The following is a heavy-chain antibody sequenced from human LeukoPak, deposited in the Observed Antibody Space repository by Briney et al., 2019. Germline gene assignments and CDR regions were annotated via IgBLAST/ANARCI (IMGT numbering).Heavy chain of an antibody. CDR3: ARGMDWFDP. CDR1: GGSISSGGYY. D-gene: IGHD2-8*01. CDR2: IYYSGST. J-gene: IGHJ5*02. Sequence: PSQTLSLTCTVSGGSISSGGYYWSWIRQHPGKGLEWIGYIYYSGSTYYTPSPKSRVTISVDTSENQFSLKLSSVTAADTAIYYCARGMDWFDPWGQGTLVTVSS. V-gene: IGHV4-31*03.